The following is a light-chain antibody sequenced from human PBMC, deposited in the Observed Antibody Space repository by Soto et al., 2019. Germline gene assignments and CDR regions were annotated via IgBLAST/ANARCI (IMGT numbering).Light chain of an antibody. J-gene: IGLJ2*01. Sequence: SYVLTQPPSVSVAPGQTARISFGGNNIGSKSVHWYQQKPGQAPVLVVHDDRDRPSGIPERFSGSNSGNTATLTISRVEAGDEADYFCQVWDRSSDHLVFGGGTKVTVL. CDR2: DDR. V-gene: IGLV3-21*02. CDR3: QVWDRSSDHLV. CDR1: NIGSKS.